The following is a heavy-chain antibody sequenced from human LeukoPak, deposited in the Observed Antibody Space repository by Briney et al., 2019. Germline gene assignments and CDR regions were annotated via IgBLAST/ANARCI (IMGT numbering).Heavy chain of an antibody. CDR1: GFIVSSNY. V-gene: IGHV3-53*01. CDR3: AREVRGYYFDY. J-gene: IGHJ4*02. Sequence: GGSLRLSCAASGFIVSSNYMSWVRQAPGKGLEWVSVISSGGNTYYADSVKGRFTISRDISKNTLYLQMNGLRAEDPAAYYCAREVRGYYFDYWGQGTLVTVSS. CDR2: ISSGGNT. D-gene: IGHD3-22*01.